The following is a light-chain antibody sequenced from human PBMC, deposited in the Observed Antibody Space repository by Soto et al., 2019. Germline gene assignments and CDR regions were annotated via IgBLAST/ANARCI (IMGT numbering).Light chain of an antibody. V-gene: IGLV2-14*01. CDR2: AVN. CDR3: SSYTGRTTSVM. J-gene: IGLJ3*02. Sequence: QSVLTQPASVSGSPGQSITISCTGTSSDVGGYNYVSWYQQHPGKAPKLMISAVNIRPSGVSNRFSGSKSGNTASLTISGLQAEDEADYYCSSYTGRTTSVMFGGGTKATVL. CDR1: SSDVGGYNY.